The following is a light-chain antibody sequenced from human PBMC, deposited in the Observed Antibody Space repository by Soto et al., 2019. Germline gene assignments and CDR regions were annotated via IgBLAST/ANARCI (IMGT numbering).Light chain of an antibody. CDR2: KAS. J-gene: IGKJ1*01. V-gene: IGKV1-5*03. CDR1: QSISTW. Sequence: DIQMTQSPSTLSASVGDRVTITCRAGQSISTWLAWYQQKPAKAHKFLIYKASSLDRGVPSRFSGSGSGTESTLTLSRLQPDDFDTHYCQHSTCSFGQGTKVDI. CDR3: QHSTCS.